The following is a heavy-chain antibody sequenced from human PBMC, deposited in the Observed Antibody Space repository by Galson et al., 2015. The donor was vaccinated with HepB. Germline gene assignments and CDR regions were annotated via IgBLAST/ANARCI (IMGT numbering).Heavy chain of an antibody. Sequence: SLRLSCAASGFTFSSYGMHWVRQAPGKGLEWVAFIRYDGSNKYYADSVKGRFTISRDNSKSTLYLQMNSLRAEDTAVYYCAKGDNYYGSGSYYIDYWGQGTLVTVSS. V-gene: IGHV3-30*02. CDR1: GFTFSSYG. J-gene: IGHJ4*02. CDR2: IRYDGSNK. CDR3: AKGDNYYGSGSYYIDY. D-gene: IGHD3-10*01.